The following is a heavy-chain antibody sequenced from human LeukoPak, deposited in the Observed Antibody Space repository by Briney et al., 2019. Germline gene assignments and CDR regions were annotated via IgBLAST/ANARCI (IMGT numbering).Heavy chain of an antibody. CDR2: ISYGGNT. V-gene: IGHV4-39*01. CDR3: ARLPTGYPNWFDP. J-gene: IGHJ5*02. D-gene: IGHD3-9*01. CDR1: GGSIISSSSY. Sequence: PSETLSLTCTVSGGSIISSSSYWGWIRQPPGKGLEWIGSISYGGNTFYNPSLKSRVTISLDTSRSQFSLKPDSVTATDTAVYYCARLPTGYPNWFDPWGQGTLVTVSS.